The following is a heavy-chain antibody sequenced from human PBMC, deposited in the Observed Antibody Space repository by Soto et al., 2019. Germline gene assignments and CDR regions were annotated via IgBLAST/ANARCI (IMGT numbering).Heavy chain of an antibody. D-gene: IGHD6-13*01. CDR3: ASIAAAGYNWFDP. J-gene: IGHJ5*02. Sequence: QVQLQESGPGLVKPSQTLSLTCTVSGGSISSGDYYWSWIRQPPGKGLEWIGSIYYSGSTYYNPSLKSRVTISVDTSKNQFSLKLSSVTAADTAVYYCASIAAAGYNWFDPWGQGTLVTVSS. V-gene: IGHV4-30-4*01. CDR1: GGSISSGDYY. CDR2: IYYSGST.